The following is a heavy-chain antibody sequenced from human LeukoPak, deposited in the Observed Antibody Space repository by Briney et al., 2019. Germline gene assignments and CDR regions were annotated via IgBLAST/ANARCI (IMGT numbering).Heavy chain of an antibody. CDR2: INGDGDDT. D-gene: IGHD2-15*01. J-gene: IGHJ3*02. V-gene: IGHV3-43*01. CDR1: GFTFHDYT. CDR3: AKDGSQVAFDI. Sequence: GGSLRLSCAASGFTFHDYTMHWVRQAPGKGLEWVSLINGDGDDTYYVDSVKGRFTISRDNAKNSLYLQMNSLRAEDTALYYCAKDGSQVAFDIWGQGTMVTVSS.